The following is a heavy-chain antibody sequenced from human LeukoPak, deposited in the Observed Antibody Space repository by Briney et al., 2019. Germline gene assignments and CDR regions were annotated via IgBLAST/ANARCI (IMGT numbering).Heavy chain of an antibody. D-gene: IGHD4-17*01. V-gene: IGHV1-8*01. Sequence: GASVKVSCTASGSTFTSYDINWVRQATGQGLEWMGWMSTNRRNTCYTQKFQVKITMTKHPSIRTAYMELSDLEPEYTAVYYCARTPPDSGIEFGGQGTLVSVSS. CDR1: GSTFTSYD. CDR2: MSTNRRNT. J-gene: IGHJ4*02. CDR3: ARTPPDSGIEF.